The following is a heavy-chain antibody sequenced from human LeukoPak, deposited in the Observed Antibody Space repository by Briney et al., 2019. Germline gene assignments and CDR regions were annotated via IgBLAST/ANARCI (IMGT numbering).Heavy chain of an antibody. Sequence: PGVSLRLSCAASGFTFSSYWMSWVRQAPGKGLEWVANIKQDGSEKYYVDSVKGRFTISRDNAKNSLYLQMNSLRAEDTAVYYCARDPSSGWLDAFDIWGQGTMVTVSS. V-gene: IGHV3-7*01. CDR2: IKQDGSEK. J-gene: IGHJ3*02. CDR3: ARDPSSGWLDAFDI. D-gene: IGHD6-19*01. CDR1: GFTFSSYW.